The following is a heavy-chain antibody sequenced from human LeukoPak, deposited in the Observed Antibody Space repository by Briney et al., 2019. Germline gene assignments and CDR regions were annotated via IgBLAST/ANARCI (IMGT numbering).Heavy chain of an antibody. CDR3: VRVAHTSDWKFVS. CDR2: SRNRAMSYST. V-gene: IGHV3-72*01. D-gene: IGHD6-19*01. CDR1: GFTFSDHY. J-gene: IGHJ4*02. Sequence: GRSLSLSCAAYGFTFSDHYIDWVRQPPGRGLEWDGRSRNRAMSYSTDYAASARGRFTPFRDDSQNSVYLQMRSLKIEDTALYHCVRVAHTSDWKFVSWNEGTLVTVSS.